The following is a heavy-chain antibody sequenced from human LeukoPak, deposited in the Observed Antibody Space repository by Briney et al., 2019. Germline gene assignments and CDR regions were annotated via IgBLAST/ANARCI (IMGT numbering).Heavy chain of an antibody. CDR1: GYSISSGSY. V-gene: IGHV4-38-2*01. D-gene: IGHD6-6*01. CDR3: SRGKGIAARLFDY. Sequence: SETLSLTXAVSGYSISSGSYWGWVRQPPGKGLEWIGSIYHSGDTYYNPSLRSRLTISVDKFKNQFSLKLTSMTAADTAVYYCSRGKGIAARLFDYWGQGTLVTVSS. J-gene: IGHJ4*02. CDR2: IYHSGDT.